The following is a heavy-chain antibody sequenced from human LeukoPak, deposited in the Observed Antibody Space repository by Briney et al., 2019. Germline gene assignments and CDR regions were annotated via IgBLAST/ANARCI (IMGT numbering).Heavy chain of an antibody. D-gene: IGHD1-1*01. CDR1: GYTFTSYG. Sequence: AAVKVSCKASGYTFTSYGISWGRQAPGQGLEWMGWISAYNGNTNYAQELQGRVTMTTDTSTSTAYMELRSLRSDDTAVYYCARVLRGWNDPYRYWGQGTLVTVSS. CDR3: ARVLRGWNDPYRY. CDR2: ISAYNGNT. J-gene: IGHJ4*02. V-gene: IGHV1-18*01.